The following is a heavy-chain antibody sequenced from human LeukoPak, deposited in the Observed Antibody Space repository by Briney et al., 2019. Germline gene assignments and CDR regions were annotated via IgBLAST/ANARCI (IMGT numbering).Heavy chain of an antibody. CDR2: LSSDGVNK. CDR1: GFTFSSYP. J-gene: IGHJ4*02. D-gene: IGHD2-2*01. V-gene: IGHV3-30-3*01. CDR3: ARGAAPVFDY. Sequence: GGSLRLSCAASGFTFSSYPMHWVRQTPGKGLEWVAILSSDGVNKRYADSVQGRFTISRDNFKNTLYLQMNSLRAEDTAVYYCARGAAPVFDYWGQGTLVTVSS.